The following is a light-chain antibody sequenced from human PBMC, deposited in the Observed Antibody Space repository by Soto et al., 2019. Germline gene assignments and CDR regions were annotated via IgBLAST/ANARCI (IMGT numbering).Light chain of an antibody. V-gene: IGLV2-14*01. CDR2: DVN. Sequence: QSALTQPASVSGSPGQSITISCTGTSSDVGGDIFVSWYQQHPGKAPKLMIYDVNHRPSGIPDRFSGSKSGNTASLTISGLQAEDEADYYCNSCTSSNTYVFGTGTKVTVL. J-gene: IGLJ1*01. CDR3: NSCTSSNTYV. CDR1: SSDVGGDIF.